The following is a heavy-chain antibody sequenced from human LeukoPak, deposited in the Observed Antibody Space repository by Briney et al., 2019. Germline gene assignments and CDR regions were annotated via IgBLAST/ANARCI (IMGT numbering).Heavy chain of an antibody. CDR2: ISSGGGTI. D-gene: IGHD3-22*01. CDR1: GFTFNSYE. Sequence: GGSLRLSCAASGFTFNSYEMDWVRQAPGKGLEWVAYISSGGGTIYYADSVKGRFTISRDNARNSMDLQMNSLRAEDTAVYYCARVATMIVVVTPIDAFDIWGQGTMVTVSS. CDR3: ARVATMIVVVTPIDAFDI. V-gene: IGHV3-48*03. J-gene: IGHJ3*02.